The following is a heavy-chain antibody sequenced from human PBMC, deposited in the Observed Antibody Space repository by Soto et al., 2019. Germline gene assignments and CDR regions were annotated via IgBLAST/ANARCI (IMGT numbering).Heavy chain of an antibody. D-gene: IGHD3-22*01. CDR1: GFTFSSYA. CDR3: ARDIQVDSSPPAGAFDI. V-gene: IGHV3-30-3*01. Sequence: QPGGSLRLSCAASGFTFSSYAMHWVRQAPGKGLEWVAVISYDGSNKYYADSVKGRFTISRDNSKNTLYLQMNSLRAEDTAVYYCARDIQVDSSPPAGAFDIWGQGTMVTVSS. J-gene: IGHJ3*02. CDR2: ISYDGSNK.